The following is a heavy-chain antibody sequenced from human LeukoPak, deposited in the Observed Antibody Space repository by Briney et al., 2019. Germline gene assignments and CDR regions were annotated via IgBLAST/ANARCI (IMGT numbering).Heavy chain of an antibody. V-gene: IGHV3-30*02. CDR1: GFTFSSHG. CDR3: VNSQFYDILTGFDY. CDR2: IRYDGSNK. J-gene: IGHJ4*02. Sequence: GGSLRLSCAASGFTFSSHGMHWVRQTPAKGLEWVAFIRYDGSNKYYADSVKGRFTISRDNSKNTLYLQMNSLRAEDTAVYYCVNSQFYDILTGFDYWGQGTLVTVSS. D-gene: IGHD3-9*01.